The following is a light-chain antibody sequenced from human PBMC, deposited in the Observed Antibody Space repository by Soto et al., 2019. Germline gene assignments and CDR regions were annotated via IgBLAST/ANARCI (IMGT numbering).Light chain of an antibody. V-gene: IGLV2-8*01. CDR1: SSDVGGYNY. CDR3: SSYAGTNNLGV. Sequence: QSALTQPPSASGSPGQSVTISCTGTSSDVGGYNYVSWYQQHPGKAPKLMIYEVSQRPLGVPDRFSGSKSGNTASLTVSGLQAEDEADYYCSSYAGTNNLGVFGGGTQLTVL. CDR2: EVS. J-gene: IGLJ2*01.